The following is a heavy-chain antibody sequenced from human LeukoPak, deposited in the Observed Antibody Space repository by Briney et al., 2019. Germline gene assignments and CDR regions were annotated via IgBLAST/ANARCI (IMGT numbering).Heavy chain of an antibody. CDR3: ARGPRETKGATTEAYFQH. CDR2: ILPIFGIA. J-gene: IGHJ1*01. V-gene: IGHV1-69*04. Sequence: ASVKVSCKASGGTFSSYAFSWVRQAPGQGLEWMGKILPIFGIANYAQKFQGRVTITADKPTSTAYMELSSLRSEDTAVYYCARGPRETKGATTEAYFQHWGQGTLVTVSS. CDR1: GGTFSSYA. D-gene: IGHD1-26*01.